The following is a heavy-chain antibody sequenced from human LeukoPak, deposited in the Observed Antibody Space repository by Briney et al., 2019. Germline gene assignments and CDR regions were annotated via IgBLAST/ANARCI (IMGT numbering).Heavy chain of an antibody. CDR3: ARAYGSGSYYPTGDEY. CDR1: GFTFSSYS. J-gene: IGHJ4*02. Sequence: PGGSLRLSCAASGFTFSSYSMNWVRQAPGKGLEWVSSISSSSSYIYYADSVKGRFTISRDNAKNSLYLQMNSLRAEDTAVYYCARAYGSGSYYPTGDEYWGQGILVTVSS. D-gene: IGHD3-10*01. V-gene: IGHV3-21*01. CDR2: ISSSSSYI.